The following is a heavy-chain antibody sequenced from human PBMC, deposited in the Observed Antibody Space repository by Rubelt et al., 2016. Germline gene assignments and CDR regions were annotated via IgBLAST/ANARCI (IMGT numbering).Heavy chain of an antibody. J-gene: IGHJ1*01. D-gene: IGHD6-19*01. CDR2: MSSDGNDK. Sequence: QVQLVESGGGVVQPGRSLRLSCAASGFTFSSYAMHWVRQAPGKGLEWVALMSSDGNDKYYPDSVKGRFTISRDNSTNTRYLQMTSLRAEDTAVYYCATAVADTGEYFQHWGQGTLVTVSS. CDR3: ATAVADTGEYFQH. CDR1: GFTFSSYA. V-gene: IGHV3-30*04.